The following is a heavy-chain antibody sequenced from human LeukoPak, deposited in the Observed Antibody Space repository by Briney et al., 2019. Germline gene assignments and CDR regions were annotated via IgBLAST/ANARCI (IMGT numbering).Heavy chain of an antibody. Sequence: GASVTVSCKVSGYTLTELSMHWVRQAPGKGLEWMGGFDPEDGERIYAQKLQGRVTMTEDTSTDTAYMELSSLRSEDTALYYCATQWLVRGLGCYFDYWGQGTLVTVSS. V-gene: IGHV1-24*01. CDR1: GYTLTELS. CDR2: FDPEDGER. D-gene: IGHD6-19*01. CDR3: ATQWLVRGLGCYFDY. J-gene: IGHJ4*02.